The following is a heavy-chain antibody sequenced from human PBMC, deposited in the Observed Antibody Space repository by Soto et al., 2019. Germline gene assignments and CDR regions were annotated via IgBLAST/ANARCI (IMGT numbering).Heavy chain of an antibody. J-gene: IGHJ4*02. CDR3: ARDRDDYGSGNYYNRIDF. D-gene: IGHD3-10*01. V-gene: IGHV1-69*01. Sequence: QVQLVQSGAEVKKPGSSVKGSCKASGGIFSTYAISWLRQAPGQGLEWMGGIIPLFGTPNYAQRFQGRVTITADESTSTAYMELCRLRSEDTAVYYCARDRDDYGSGNYYNRIDFWGQGTLVTVSS. CDR1: GGIFSTYA. CDR2: IIPLFGTP.